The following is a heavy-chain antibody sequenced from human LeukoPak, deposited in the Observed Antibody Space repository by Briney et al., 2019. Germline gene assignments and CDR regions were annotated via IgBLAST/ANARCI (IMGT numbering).Heavy chain of an antibody. CDR2: ISGSGGST. Sequence: SGGSLRLSCAASGFTFSSYAMSWVRQAPGKGLEWVSAISGSGGSTYYADSVKGRFTISRDNAKNSLYLQMNSLRAEDTAVYYCARDAFGVVTVPDYWGQGTLVTVSS. CDR1: GFTFSSYA. CDR3: ARDAFGVVTVPDY. V-gene: IGHV3-23*01. J-gene: IGHJ4*02. D-gene: IGHD3-3*01.